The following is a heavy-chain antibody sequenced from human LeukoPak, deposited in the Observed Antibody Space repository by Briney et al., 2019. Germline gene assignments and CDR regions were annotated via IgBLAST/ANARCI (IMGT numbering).Heavy chain of an antibody. J-gene: IGHJ6*02. CDR1: GFTFSSYA. D-gene: IGHD3-22*01. CDR2: ISGSGGST. Sequence: SGGSLRLSCAASGFTFSSYAMSWVRQAPGKGLEWVSTISGSGGSTYYADSVKGRFTISRDNSKNTLYLQMNGLRAEDTTVYYCAKYFLHDSSGYNTKEDYYYYGMDVWGQGTTVTVSS. V-gene: IGHV3-23*01. CDR3: AKYFLHDSSGYNTKEDYYYYGMDV.